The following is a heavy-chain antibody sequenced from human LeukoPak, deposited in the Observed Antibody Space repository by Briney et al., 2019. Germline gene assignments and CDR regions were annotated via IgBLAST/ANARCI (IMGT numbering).Heavy chain of an antibody. D-gene: IGHD2-15*01. J-gene: IGHJ5*02. CDR2: IYPGDSDT. CDR1: GYSFTSYW. V-gene: IGHV5-51*03. Sequence: PGESLKISCKSSGYSFTSYWIGWVRQMPGKGLEWMGIIYPGDSDTRYSPSFQGQVTISADKSISTAYLQWSSLKASDTAMYYCAKRRDCSGGSCYSVPRYNWFDPWGQGTLVTVSS. CDR3: AKRRDCSGGSCYSVPRYNWFDP.